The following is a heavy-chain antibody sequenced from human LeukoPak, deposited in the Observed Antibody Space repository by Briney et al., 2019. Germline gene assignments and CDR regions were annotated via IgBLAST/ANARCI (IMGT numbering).Heavy chain of an antibody. Sequence: PGGSLRLSCAASGFTSSSYEMNWVRQAPGKGLEWVSYISSSGRTIYYADSVKGRFTISRDNAKNSLYLQMNSLRAEDTALYYCARERWDLLGFDYWGQGTLVTVSS. V-gene: IGHV3-48*03. CDR2: ISSSGRTI. CDR1: GFTSSSYE. CDR3: ARERWDLLGFDY. J-gene: IGHJ4*02. D-gene: IGHD1-26*01.